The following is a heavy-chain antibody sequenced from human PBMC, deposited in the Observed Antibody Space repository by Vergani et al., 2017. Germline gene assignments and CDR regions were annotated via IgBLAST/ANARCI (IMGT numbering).Heavy chain of an antibody. CDR3: ARDFLIESVTAYYYYGMDV. D-gene: IGHD4-17*01. CDR2: INPSGGST. Sequence: QVQLVQSGAEVKKPGASVKVSCKASGYTFTSYYMHWVRQAPGQGLEWMGIINPSGGSTSYAQKFQGRVTMTRDTSTSTVYMELSSLRSEDTAVYYCARDFLIESVTAYYYYGMDVWGQGTTVTVSS. V-gene: IGHV1-46*01. J-gene: IGHJ6*02. CDR1: GYTFTSYY.